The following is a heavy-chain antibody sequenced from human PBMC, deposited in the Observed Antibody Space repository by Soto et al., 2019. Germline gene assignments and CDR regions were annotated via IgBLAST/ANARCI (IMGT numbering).Heavy chain of an antibody. CDR3: ARESADTALFYSYGRDV. CDR1: GFTFSSYA. D-gene: IGHD5-18*01. CDR2: ISYDGSNK. V-gene: IGHV3-30-3*01. J-gene: IGHJ6*02. Sequence: QVQLVESGGGVFQPGRSLRLSCAASGFTFSSYAMHWVRQAPGKGLEWVAVISYDGSNKYYADSVKGRFTISRDNPKNTLYLQMNSLRSEDTAVYYCARESADTALFYSYGRDVWGQGTTVTVSS.